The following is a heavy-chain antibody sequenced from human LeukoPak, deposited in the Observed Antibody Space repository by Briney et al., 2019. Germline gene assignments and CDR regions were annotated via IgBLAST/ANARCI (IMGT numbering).Heavy chain of an antibody. J-gene: IGHJ4*02. D-gene: IGHD3-16*01. CDR2: INPSGGST. Sequence: ASVKVSCKASVYTFTSYYMHWVRQAPGQGLEWMGIINPSGGSTSYAQKFQGRVTMTRDMSTSTVYMELSSLRSEDAAVYYCARDNARFRLFDYWGQGTLVTVSS. CDR1: VYTFTSYY. V-gene: IGHV1-46*01. CDR3: ARDNARFRLFDY.